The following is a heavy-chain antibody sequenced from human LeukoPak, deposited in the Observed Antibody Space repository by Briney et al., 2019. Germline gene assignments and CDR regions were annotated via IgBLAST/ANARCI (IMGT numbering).Heavy chain of an antibody. J-gene: IGHJ4*02. CDR3: ARASGWYDY. Sequence: PGRSLRLFCAASGFTFSSYAMHWVRQAPGKGLECVAVISYDGSNKYYADSVKGRFTISRDNSKNTLYLQMNSLRAEDTAVYYCARASGWYDYWGQGTLVTVSS. D-gene: IGHD6-19*01. CDR1: GFTFSSYA. V-gene: IGHV3-30-3*01. CDR2: ISYDGSNK.